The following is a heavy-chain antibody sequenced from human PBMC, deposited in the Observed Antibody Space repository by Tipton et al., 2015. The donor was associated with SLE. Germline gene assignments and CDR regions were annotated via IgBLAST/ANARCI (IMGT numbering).Heavy chain of an antibody. V-gene: IGHV4-34*01. Sequence: TLSLTCAVYGGSFSGYYWSWIRQPPGKGLEWFGEINHSGSTNYNPSLKSRVTISVDTSKNQFSLKLSSVTAADTAVYYCAREKSKEPRMHYYDSSGGFDYWGQGTLVTVSS. CDR1: GGSFSGYY. CDR2: INHSGST. CDR3: AREKSKEPRMHYYDSSGGFDY. J-gene: IGHJ4*02. D-gene: IGHD3-22*01.